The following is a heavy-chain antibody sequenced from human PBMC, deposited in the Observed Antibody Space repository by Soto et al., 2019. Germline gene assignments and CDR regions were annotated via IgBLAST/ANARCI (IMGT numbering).Heavy chain of an antibody. J-gene: IGHJ4*02. CDR3: TRGASGYGNFDY. Sequence: EVQLVESGGGLVQPGGSLRLSCAVSGFSISGYWMHWVRQVPGKGLVWVSRINNHGNDVSYADSVKGRFIISRDNAQNTLYLQINRPRADDTAIYYCTRGASGYGNFDYWGQGVLLTVSS. V-gene: IGHV3-74*01. D-gene: IGHD5-12*01. CDR1: GFSISGYW. CDR2: INNHGNDV.